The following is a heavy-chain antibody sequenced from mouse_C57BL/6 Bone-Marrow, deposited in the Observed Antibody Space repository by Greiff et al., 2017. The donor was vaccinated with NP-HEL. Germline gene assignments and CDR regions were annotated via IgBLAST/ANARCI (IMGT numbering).Heavy chain of an antibody. CDR1: GYAFTNYL. CDR3: ARKGGYDYYYFDY. CDR2: INPGSGGT. D-gene: IGHD2-4*01. J-gene: IGHJ2*01. V-gene: IGHV1-54*01. Sequence: QVQLQQSGAELVRPGPSVKVSCKASGYAFTNYLIEWVKQRPGQGLEWIGVINPGSGGTNYNEKFKGKATLTADKSSSTAYMQLSSLTSEDSAVYFCARKGGYDYYYFDYWGQGTTLTVSS.